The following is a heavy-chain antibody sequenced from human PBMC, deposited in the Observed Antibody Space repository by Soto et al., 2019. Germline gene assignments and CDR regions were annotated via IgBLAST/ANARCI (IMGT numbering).Heavy chain of an antibody. V-gene: IGHV5-51*01. CDR1: GYSFTSYW. Sequence: PGASLKISYKGSGYSFTSYWIGWVRQMHGKGLEWMGLIYPGDSDNRYSPSFHGQVTISADNFKNTLFLQMDSLRPEDTAVYYCVQKVMGSAANSDAMDVWGQGTTVTVSS. CDR3: VQKVMGSAANSDAMDV. D-gene: IGHD2-8*01. J-gene: IGHJ6*02. CDR2: IYPGDSDN.